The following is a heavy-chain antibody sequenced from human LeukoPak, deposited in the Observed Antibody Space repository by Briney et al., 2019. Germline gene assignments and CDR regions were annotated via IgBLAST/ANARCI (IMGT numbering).Heavy chain of an antibody. V-gene: IGHV4-39*01. CDR2: TYYSGST. D-gene: IGHD6-19*01. J-gene: IGHJ5*02. Sequence: SETLSLTCTVSGSSISSSSHYWGWIRQTPGKGLEWIGSTYYSGSTYYNPSLKSRVTISLDTSKKQSSLKLSSVTAADTALYYCVRHNRYSSDSDLRTGSFDRWGQGILVTVSS. CDR1: GSSISSSSHY. CDR3: VRHNRYSSDSDLRTGSFDR.